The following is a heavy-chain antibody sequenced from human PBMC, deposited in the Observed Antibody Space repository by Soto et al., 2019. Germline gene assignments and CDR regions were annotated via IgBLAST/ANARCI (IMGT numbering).Heavy chain of an antibody. CDR2: ITSGSSTI. V-gene: IGHV3-48*01. CDR3: VRDAGSVGY. J-gene: IGHJ4*02. Sequence: EVQLVESGGGLVQPGGSLRISCAASGFTFSSYSMDWVRQAPGKGLEWVSYITSGSSTIHYADSVKGRFTISRDNAKNSLFLQMNSLRVEDTAVYYCVRDAGSVGYWGQRNLVTVSS. CDR1: GFTFSSYS. D-gene: IGHD1-26*01.